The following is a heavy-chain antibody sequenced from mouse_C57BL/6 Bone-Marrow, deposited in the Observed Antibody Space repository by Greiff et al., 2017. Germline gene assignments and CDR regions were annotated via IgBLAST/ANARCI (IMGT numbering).Heavy chain of an antibody. V-gene: IGHV5-15*01. D-gene: IGHD1-1*01. CDR3: ARQGDAVVAGIYFDY. Sequence: EVQRMESVGGLVQPGGSLKLSCAASGFTFSDYGMAWVRQAPRKGPEWVAFISNLAYSIYYADTVTGRFTISRENAKNTLYLEMSSLRSEDTAMYYCARQGDAVVAGIYFDYWGQGTTLTVSS. J-gene: IGHJ2*01. CDR1: GFTFSDYG. CDR2: ISNLAYSI.